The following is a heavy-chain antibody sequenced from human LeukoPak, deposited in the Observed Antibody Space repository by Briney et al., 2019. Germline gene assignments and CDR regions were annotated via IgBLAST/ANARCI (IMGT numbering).Heavy chain of an antibody. CDR1: GFTFSTYA. CDR3: VTLGLASPSDY. Sequence: GGSLRLSCSASGFTFSTYAAHWVRQAPGKGLEYVSAISSNGGSTYYADSVGGRFTISRDNSKNTLYLQMTSLRTEDTAVYYCVTLGLASPSDYWGQGTLVTVSS. CDR2: ISSNGGST. V-gene: IGHV3-64D*09. D-gene: IGHD3/OR15-3a*01. J-gene: IGHJ4*02.